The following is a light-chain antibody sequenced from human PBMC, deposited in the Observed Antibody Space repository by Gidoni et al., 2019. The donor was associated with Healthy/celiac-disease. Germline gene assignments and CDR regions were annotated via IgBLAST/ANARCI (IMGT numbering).Light chain of an antibody. CDR1: QSISSY. CDR2: AAS. V-gene: IGKV1-39*01. Sequence: DIQMTQSPSSLSASVGDRVTITCRASQSISSYLNWYQQKPGNAPKLLIYAASSLQSGVPSRFSGSGSGTDFTLTTSSLQPEDFATYYCQQSYSTPPEDTFGQGTKLEIK. CDR3: QQSYSTPPEDT. J-gene: IGKJ2*01.